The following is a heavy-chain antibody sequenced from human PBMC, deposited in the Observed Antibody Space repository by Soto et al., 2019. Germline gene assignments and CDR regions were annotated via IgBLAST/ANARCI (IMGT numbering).Heavy chain of an antibody. CDR1: GYTFTSYC. V-gene: IGHV1-18*01. J-gene: IGHJ4*02. CDR3: ARGRYGDY. D-gene: IGHD1-1*01. CDR2: ISAHNGNT. Sequence: QVHLVQSGAEVKKPVASVKVSCKASGYTFTSYCITWVRQAPGQGLEWMGWISAHNGNTDYAQKLQGRVIVTRDTSTSTAYMELRSLISDDTAVYYCARGRYGDYWGQGALVTVSS.